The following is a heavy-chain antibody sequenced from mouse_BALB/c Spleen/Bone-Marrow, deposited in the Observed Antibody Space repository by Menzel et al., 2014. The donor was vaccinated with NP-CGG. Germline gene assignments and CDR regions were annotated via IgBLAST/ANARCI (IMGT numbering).Heavy chain of an antibody. CDR2: IRSKSNNYAT. V-gene: IGHV10-1*02. CDR1: GFTFNTYA. CDR3: VRSDDGWFAY. J-gene: IGHJ3*01. D-gene: IGHD2-3*01. Sequence: EVKLVDSGGGLVQPKGSLKLSCAASGFTFNTYAMNWVRLAPGKGLEWVARIRSKSNNYATYYADSVKDRFTISRDDSQSMLYLQMNNLKTEDTAMYYCVRSDDGWFAYWGQGTLVTVSA.